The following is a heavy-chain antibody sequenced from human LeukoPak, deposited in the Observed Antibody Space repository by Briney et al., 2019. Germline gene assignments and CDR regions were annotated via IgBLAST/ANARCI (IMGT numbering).Heavy chain of an antibody. Sequence: GGSLRLSCAASGFTVSSNYMSWVRQAPGKGLEWVSVIYSGGSTYYADSVKGRFTISRDNSKNTLYLQMNSLRAEDTAVYYCARDPENTYCGGDCYDSHFDYWGQGTLVTVCS. V-gene: IGHV3-66*02. CDR1: GFTVSSNY. CDR2: IYSGGST. D-gene: IGHD2-21*01. J-gene: IGHJ4*02. CDR3: ARDPENTYCGGDCYDSHFDY.